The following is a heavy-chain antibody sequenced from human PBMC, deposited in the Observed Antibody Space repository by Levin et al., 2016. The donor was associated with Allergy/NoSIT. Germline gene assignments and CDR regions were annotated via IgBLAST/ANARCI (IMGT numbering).Heavy chain of an antibody. CDR2: IYYSGST. J-gene: IGHJ3*02. D-gene: IGHD2-15*01. Sequence: WIRQPPGKGLEWIGSIYYSGSTYYNPSLKSRVTISVDTSKNQFSLKLSSVTAADTAVYYCARRRGGGFDIWGQGTMVTVSS. CDR3: ARRRGGGFDI. V-gene: IGHV4-39*01.